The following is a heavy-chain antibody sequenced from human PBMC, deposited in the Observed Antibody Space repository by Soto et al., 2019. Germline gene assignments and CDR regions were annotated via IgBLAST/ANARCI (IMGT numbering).Heavy chain of an antibody. CDR2: ISGSGNTR. Sequence: QVQLVESGGALVKPGGSLRLSCAASGFSFRDYYMSWIRQAPGKGLEWSSYISGSGNTRYYADSVKGRFIISRDNAKNSLFLQMNSLRADDTAVYYCARDRLPMVVVVMGWFDPWGEGTLVTVSS. V-gene: IGHV3-11*01. CDR3: ARDRLPMVVVVMGWFDP. J-gene: IGHJ5*02. D-gene: IGHD3-22*01. CDR1: GFSFRDYY.